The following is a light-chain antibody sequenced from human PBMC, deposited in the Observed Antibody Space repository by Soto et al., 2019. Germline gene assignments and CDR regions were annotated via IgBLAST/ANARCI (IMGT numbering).Light chain of an antibody. CDR3: CSYAGTYIWRL. J-gene: IGLJ3*02. CDR2: DVT. V-gene: IGLV2-11*01. CDR1: SSDVGGYNY. Sequence: QSALTQPRSVSGSPGQSVTISCTGTSSDVGGYNYVSWYQQHPGKAPKLIIYDVTKRPSGVPDRFAGSKSGNTASLTISGLQAEDEADYYCCSYAGTYIWRLFGGGTKLTVL.